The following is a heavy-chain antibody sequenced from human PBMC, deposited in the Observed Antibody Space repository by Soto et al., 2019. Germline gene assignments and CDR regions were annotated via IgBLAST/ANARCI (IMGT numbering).Heavy chain of an antibody. J-gene: IGHJ6*02. CDR3: ARGGVGYCSSTSCYATRYYYYGMDV. V-gene: IGHV4-39*07. CDR1: GGSISTTSYY. CDR2: INHSGST. D-gene: IGHD2-2*01. Sequence: SETLSLTCTVSGGSISTTSYYWARIRQSPGKGLEWIGEINHSGSTNYNPSLKSRVTISVDTSKNQFSLKLSSVTAADTAVYYCARGGVGYCSSTSCYATRYYYYGMDVWGQGTKVT.